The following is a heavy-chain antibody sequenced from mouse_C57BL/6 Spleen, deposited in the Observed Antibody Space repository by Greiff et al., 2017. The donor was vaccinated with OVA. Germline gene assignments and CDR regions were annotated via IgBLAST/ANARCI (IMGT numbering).Heavy chain of an antibody. D-gene: IGHD4-1*01. V-gene: IGHV6-3*01. CDR2: IRLKSDNYAT. J-gene: IGHJ1*03. CDR1: GFTFSNYW. Sequence: DVKLQESGGGLVQPGGSMKLSCVASGFTFSNYWMNWVRQSPEKGLEWVAQIRLKSDNYATHYAESVKGRFTISRDDSKSSVHLQMNNLRAEDTGIYYCTTGPWYFDVWGTGTTVTVSS. CDR3: TTGPWYFDV.